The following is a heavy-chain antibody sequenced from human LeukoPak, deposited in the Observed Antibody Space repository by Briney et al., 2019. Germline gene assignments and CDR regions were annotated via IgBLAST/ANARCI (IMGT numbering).Heavy chain of an antibody. CDR3: ASQYYGSGIDDAFDI. Sequence: GESLKISCKGSGYSFTSYWIGWVRQMPGKGLEWMGIIYPGDSDTRYSPSFQGQVTISADKSISTAYLQWSSLKASDTAMYYCASQYYGSGIDDAFDIRGQGTMVTVSS. D-gene: IGHD3-10*01. J-gene: IGHJ3*02. CDR1: GYSFTSYW. CDR2: IYPGDSDT. V-gene: IGHV5-51*01.